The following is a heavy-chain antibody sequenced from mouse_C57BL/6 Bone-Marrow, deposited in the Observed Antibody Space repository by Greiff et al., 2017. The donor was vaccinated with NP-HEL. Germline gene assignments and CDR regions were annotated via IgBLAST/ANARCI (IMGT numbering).Heavy chain of an antibody. Sequence: DVHLVESGGGLVQPGGSLKLSCAASGFTFSDYYMYWVRQTPEKRLEWVAYISNGGGSTYYPDTVKGRFTISRDNAKNTLYLQMSRLKSEDTAMYYCARHNYYGSSYDYAMDYWGQGTSVTVSS. CDR1: GFTFSDYY. CDR2: ISNGGGST. J-gene: IGHJ4*01. CDR3: ARHNYYGSSYDYAMDY. V-gene: IGHV5-12*01. D-gene: IGHD1-1*01.